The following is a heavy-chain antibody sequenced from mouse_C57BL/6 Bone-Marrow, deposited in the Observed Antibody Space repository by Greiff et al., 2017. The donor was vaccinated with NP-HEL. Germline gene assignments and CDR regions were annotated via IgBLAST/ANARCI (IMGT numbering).Heavy chain of an antibody. D-gene: IGHD2-2*01. J-gene: IGHJ3*01. V-gene: IGHV5-6*01. Sequence: VQVVESGGDLVKPGGSLKLSCAASGFTFSSYGMSWVRQTPDKRLEWVATISSGGSYTYYPDSVKGRFTISRDNAKNTLYLQMSSLKSEDTAMYYCARQGGLDWGQGTLVTVSA. CDR2: ISSGGSYT. CDR1: GFTFSSYG. CDR3: ARQGGLD.